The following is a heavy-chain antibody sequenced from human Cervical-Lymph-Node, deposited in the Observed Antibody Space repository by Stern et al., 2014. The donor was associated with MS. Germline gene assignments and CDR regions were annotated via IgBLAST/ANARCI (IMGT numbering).Heavy chain of an antibody. CDR1: GYTFTSYG. D-gene: IGHD3-16*01. CDR2: MNPNHSTT. Sequence: VQLVQSGAEVKKPGASVKVSCKASGYTFTSYGINWVRQATGQGLEWMGWMNPNHSTTGDAQKFQGRVTLTRNTSISTAYMELSSLRSEDTAVYYCARGRVDLIRALGIWGQGTMVTVSS. CDR3: ARGRVDLIRALGI. V-gene: IGHV1-8*01. J-gene: IGHJ3*02.